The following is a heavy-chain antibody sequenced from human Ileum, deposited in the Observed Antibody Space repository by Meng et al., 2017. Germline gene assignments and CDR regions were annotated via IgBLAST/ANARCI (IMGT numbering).Heavy chain of an antibody. CDR2: IYYSGST. J-gene: IGHJ4*02. CDR1: GGSISSGDYY. D-gene: IGHD3-22*01. V-gene: IGHV4-30-4*01. CDR3: ARDRDSSGYYPY. Sequence: QVPLQESGPGLVKPSQTPSPPRPVSGGSISSGDYYWSWIRQPPGKGLEWIGYIYYSGSTYYNPSLKSRLTISVDTSKNQFSLKLSSVTAADTAVYYCARDRDSSGYYPYWGQGTLVTVSS.